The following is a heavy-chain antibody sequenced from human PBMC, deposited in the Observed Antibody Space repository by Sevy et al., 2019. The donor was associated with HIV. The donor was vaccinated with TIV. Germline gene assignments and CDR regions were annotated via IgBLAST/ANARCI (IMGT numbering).Heavy chain of an antibody. CDR1: GFTFSTYA. J-gene: IGHJ6*02. V-gene: IGHV3-23*01. CDR2: ISGSGGST. D-gene: IGHD6-13*01. Sequence: GGSLRLSCAASGFTFSTYAMSWVRQAPGKGLEWVSAISGSGGSTYYVDSLKGRFTIFRDNSKNTLYLQMNSLRAEDTAVYYCAKGDSTFYGLDVWGQGTTVTVSS. CDR3: AKGDSTFYGLDV.